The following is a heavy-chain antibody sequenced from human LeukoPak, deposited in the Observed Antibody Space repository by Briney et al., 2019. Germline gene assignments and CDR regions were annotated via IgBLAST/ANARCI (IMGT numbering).Heavy chain of an antibody. Sequence: PSETQSLTCTVSGSSISSYYWNWIRQPAGKGLEWIGRIYTSGSNNYNPSLKSRVTISVDKSKNQFSLKLSSVTAADTAVYYCARTPSFDVWGSYDWFDPWGQGTLVTVSS. V-gene: IGHV4-4*07. CDR1: GSSISSYY. CDR3: ARTPSFDVWGSYDWFDP. J-gene: IGHJ5*02. D-gene: IGHD3-16*01. CDR2: IYTSGSN.